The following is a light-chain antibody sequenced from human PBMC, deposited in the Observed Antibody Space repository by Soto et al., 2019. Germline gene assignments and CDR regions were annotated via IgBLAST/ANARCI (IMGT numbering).Light chain of an antibody. CDR2: ADT. J-gene: IGLJ2*01. CDR1: SSNIGAGYD. CDR3: QSYNSSLSGHVV. V-gene: IGLV1-40*01. Sequence: QSVLTQPPSVSGAPGQRVTISCTGSSSNIGAGYDVHWYQQLPGTAPKLLIYADTNRPSGVPGRFSGSKSGTSASLAITGLQAEDEADYYCQSYNSSLSGHVVFGGGTKLTVL.